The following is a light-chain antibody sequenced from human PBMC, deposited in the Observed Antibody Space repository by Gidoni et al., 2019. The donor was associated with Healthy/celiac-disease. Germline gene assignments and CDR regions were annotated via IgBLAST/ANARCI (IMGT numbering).Light chain of an antibody. V-gene: IGKV1-13*02. CDR1: QGISSA. CDR2: DAS. J-gene: IGKJ5*01. CDR3: QQFNSYPMIT. Sequence: AIPLTQSPSSLSASVGDRVTITCRASQGISSALAWYQQKPGKAPKLLIYDASSLESGVPSRFSGSGSGTDFTLTISSLQPEDFATYYCQQFNSYPMITFXQXTRLEIK.